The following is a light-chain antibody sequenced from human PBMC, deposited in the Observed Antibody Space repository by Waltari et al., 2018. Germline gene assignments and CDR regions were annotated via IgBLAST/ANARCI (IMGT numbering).Light chain of an antibody. CDR2: GAS. V-gene: IGKV3-15*01. J-gene: IGKJ4*01. CDR3: QQYDNWPPLT. CDR1: QSVGTN. Sequence: EIVMTQSPATLSVSPGPSATLSCRASQSVGTNLAWYEQKPGQAPRLLIYGASTRATGIPARFSGSGAGTEFTLTISSLQSEDFAVYYCQQYDNWPPLTFGGGTKVEIK.